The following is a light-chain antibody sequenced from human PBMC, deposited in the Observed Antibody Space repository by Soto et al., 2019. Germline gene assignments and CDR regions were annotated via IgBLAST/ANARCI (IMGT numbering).Light chain of an antibody. CDR3: SSYTRSSLYV. V-gene: IGLV2-14*01. CDR1: SSDVGGYNY. Sequence: QSALPQPDSVSGSPGQSITISCTGTSSDVGGYNYVSWYQQHPGKAPKLMIYDVSNRPSGVSNRFSGSKSGNTSSLTISGLQAEDEADYYCSSYTRSSLYVFGTGTKVTVL. CDR2: DVS. J-gene: IGLJ1*01.